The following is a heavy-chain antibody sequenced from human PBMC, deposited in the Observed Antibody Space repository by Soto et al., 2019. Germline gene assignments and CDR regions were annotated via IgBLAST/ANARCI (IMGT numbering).Heavy chain of an antibody. CDR2: IIPIFGTA. V-gene: IGHV1-69*06. CDR1: GGTFSSYA. D-gene: IGHD1-26*01. CDR3: TRGWETVGTTTPFAY. J-gene: IGHJ4*02. Sequence: QVQLVQSGAEVKKPGSSVKVSCKASGGTFSSYAISWVRQAPGQGLEWMGGIIPIFGTANYAQKFQGRVAITADKSTSTAYMELSSLRSADTSLYDCTRGWETVGTTTPFAYWGQGTLVTVSS.